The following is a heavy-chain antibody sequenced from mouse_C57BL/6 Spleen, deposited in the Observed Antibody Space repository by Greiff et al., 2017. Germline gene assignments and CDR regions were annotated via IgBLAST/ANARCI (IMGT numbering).Heavy chain of an antibody. CDR2: IYPRSGNT. CDR3: ARYDYGGGTLAMDY. Sequence: QVQLQQSGAELARPGASVKLSCKASGYTFTSYGISWVKQRTGQGLEWIGEIYPRSGNTYYNEKFKGKATLTADKSSSTAYMELRSLTSEDSAVYFCARYDYGGGTLAMDYWGQGTSVTVSS. CDR1: GYTFTSYG. D-gene: IGHD2-4*01. J-gene: IGHJ4*01. V-gene: IGHV1-81*01.